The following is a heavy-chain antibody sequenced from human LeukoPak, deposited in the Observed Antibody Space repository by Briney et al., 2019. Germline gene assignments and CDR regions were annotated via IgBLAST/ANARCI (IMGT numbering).Heavy chain of an antibody. Sequence: GGSLRLSCAASGFSVSSNYMSWARQAPGKGLECVSVIYSGGTCGSTYYADSVKGRFTISRDDSKNTLYLQMNNLRAEDTAVYYCARDRELGRNWFDPWGQGTLVIVSS. J-gene: IGHJ5*02. CDR1: GFSVSSNY. CDR2: IYSGGTCGST. V-gene: IGHV3-66*01. D-gene: IGHD7-27*01. CDR3: ARDRELGRNWFDP.